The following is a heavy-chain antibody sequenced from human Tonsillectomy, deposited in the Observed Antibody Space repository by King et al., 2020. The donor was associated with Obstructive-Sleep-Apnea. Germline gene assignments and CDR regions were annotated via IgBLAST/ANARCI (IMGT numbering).Heavy chain of an antibody. J-gene: IGHJ4*02. D-gene: IGHD4-11*01. Sequence: VQLQESGPGLVKPSQPLSLTCTVSGASVGSGNYYWGWIRQHPGQGLEWIGCFSYNGKTYYNPSLQTRVSITLDTAENQFSLKVNSVTAADTAIYYCARTTDYSAYEAYWGQGTLVTVSS. CDR2: FSYNGKT. CDR1: GASVGSGNYY. V-gene: IGHV4-31*03. CDR3: ARTTDYSAYEAY.